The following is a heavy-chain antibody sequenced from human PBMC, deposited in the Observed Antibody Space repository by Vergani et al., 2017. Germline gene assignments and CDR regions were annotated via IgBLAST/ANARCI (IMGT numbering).Heavy chain of an antibody. CDR3: AKAGSVTSGSLQYNCYMDV. CDR1: GFSFSSHA. V-gene: IGHV3-30*18. Sequence: QVQLAESGGGRVQPGRSLRLSCAASGFSFSSHAIHWVRQAPGKGLEWVAVISNDGSKKYYADSVKGRFTISRDNSKNTLDLQMNSLRTQETAVYYCAKAGSVTSGSLQYNCYMDVWGKGATVTVS. D-gene: IGHD3-10*01. CDR2: ISNDGSKK. J-gene: IGHJ6*03.